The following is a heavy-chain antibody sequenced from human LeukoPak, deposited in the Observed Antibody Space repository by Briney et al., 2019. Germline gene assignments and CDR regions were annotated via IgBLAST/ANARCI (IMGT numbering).Heavy chain of an antibody. CDR1: GYTFTGYY. Sequence: ASVRLSCEASGYTFTGYYMHWVRQAPGQGLEWMGWINPHSGGTNYAESLQGRVTITRDTSKSTAYMEMSRLRSEDTAVYYCARVGWCGGSDAFDIWGQGTMVTVSS. CDR3: ARVGWCGGSDAFDI. J-gene: IGHJ3*02. D-gene: IGHD4/OR15-4a*01. V-gene: IGHV1-2*02. CDR2: INPHSGGT.